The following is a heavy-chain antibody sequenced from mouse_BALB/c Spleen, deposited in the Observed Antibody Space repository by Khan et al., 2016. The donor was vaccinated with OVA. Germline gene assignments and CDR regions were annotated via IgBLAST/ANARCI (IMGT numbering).Heavy chain of an antibody. CDR3: ARTQVHYFGSYFMDY. CDR1: GFNIKDTY. V-gene: IGHV14-3*02. Sequence: EVQLQESGAELVKPGASVKLSCTASGFNIKDTYIHWVKQRPEQGLEWIGRIDPATANTKYDPKFQGKATITGDTSSNTAYLHLTSLTSEDTAVYYCARTQVHYFGSYFMDYWGLRTSVTVSS. CDR2: IDPATANT. J-gene: IGHJ4*01. D-gene: IGHD1-2*01.